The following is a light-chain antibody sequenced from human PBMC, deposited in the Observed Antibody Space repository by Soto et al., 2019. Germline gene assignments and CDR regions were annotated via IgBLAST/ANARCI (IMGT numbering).Light chain of an antibody. Sequence: EIVLMQSPATLSVSPRERATLSCRASQSVSSNLAWYQQKPGQAPRLPIYGASTRATGIPARFSGSGSGTEFTLTISSLQSEDFAVYYCQQYNNWQTFGQGTKV. CDR2: GAS. J-gene: IGKJ1*01. V-gene: IGKV3-15*01. CDR3: QQYNNWQT. CDR1: QSVSSN.